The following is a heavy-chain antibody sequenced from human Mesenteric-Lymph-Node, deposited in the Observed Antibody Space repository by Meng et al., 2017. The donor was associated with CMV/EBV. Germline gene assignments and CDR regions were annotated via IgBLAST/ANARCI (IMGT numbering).Heavy chain of an antibody. CDR2: ISGSGGST. J-gene: IGHJ4*02. V-gene: IGHV3-23*01. CDR3: AKLAYFSSTSCPLDFDY. CDR1: GFTFSSYA. D-gene: IGHD2-2*01. Sequence: GESLKISCAASGFTFSSYAMSWVRQAPGKGLEWVSAISGSGGSTYYADSVKGRFTISRDNSKNTLYLQMNSLRAEDTAVYYCAKLAYFSSTSCPLDFDYWGQGTLVTVSS.